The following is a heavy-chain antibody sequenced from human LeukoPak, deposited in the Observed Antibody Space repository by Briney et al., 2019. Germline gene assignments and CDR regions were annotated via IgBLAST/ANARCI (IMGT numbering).Heavy chain of an antibody. CDR1: ASSFTKFG. J-gene: IGHJ4*02. V-gene: IGHV3-33*01. CDR3: ARDGGLNTNFDY. Sequence: SMRLASAASASSFTKFGMHWDRQVAGKGREWVAVAWYDGKNRNYGDSVGGRLTLCRDNANNLLYLQINRLRAERTAVYYCARDGGLNTNFDYWGQGTLVTVSS. D-gene: IGHD3-16*01. CDR2: AWYDGKNR.